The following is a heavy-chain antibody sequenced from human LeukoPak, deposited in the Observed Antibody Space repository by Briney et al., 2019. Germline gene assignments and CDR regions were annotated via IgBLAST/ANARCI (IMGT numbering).Heavy chain of an antibody. D-gene: IGHD3-10*01. CDR2: IIPIFGTA. CDR3: ARESITMVRGVITRNWFDP. J-gene: IGHJ5*02. Sequence: GSSVKVSCKASGGTFSSYAISWVRQAPGQGLEWMGGIIPIFGTANYAQKFQGRVTITADESTSTAYMGLSSLRSEDTAVYYCARESITMVRGVITRNWFDPWGQGTLVTVSS. V-gene: IGHV1-69*01. CDR1: GGTFSSYA.